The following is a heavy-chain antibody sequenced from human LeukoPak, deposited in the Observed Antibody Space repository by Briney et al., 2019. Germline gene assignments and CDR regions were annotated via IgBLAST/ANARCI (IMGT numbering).Heavy chain of an antibody. Sequence: PSQTLSLTCTVSGGSISSGSYYWGWIRQPPGKGLEWIGSIYYSGSTYYNPSLKSRVTISVDTSKNQFSLKLSSVTAADTAVYYCARHYYDFWSGFPGYMDVWGKGTTVTVSS. J-gene: IGHJ6*03. CDR1: GGSISSGSYY. D-gene: IGHD3-3*01. V-gene: IGHV4-39*01. CDR3: ARHYYDFWSGFPGYMDV. CDR2: IYYSGST.